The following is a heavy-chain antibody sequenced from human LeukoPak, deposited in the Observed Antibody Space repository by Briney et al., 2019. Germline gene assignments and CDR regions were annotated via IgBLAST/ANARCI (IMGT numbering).Heavy chain of an antibody. J-gene: IGHJ4*02. CDR3: ASPPLYCSSTSCRWRFDY. V-gene: IGHV3-48*04. D-gene: IGHD2-2*01. CDR2: ITSGSSTI. CDR1: GFTFSNYN. Sequence: GGSLRLSCAASGFTFSNYNMNWVRQAPGKGLEWVSFITSGSSTIYYADSVKGRFTISRDNAKNSLYLQMNSLRAEDTAVYYCASPPLYCSSTSCRWRFDYWGQGTLVTVSS.